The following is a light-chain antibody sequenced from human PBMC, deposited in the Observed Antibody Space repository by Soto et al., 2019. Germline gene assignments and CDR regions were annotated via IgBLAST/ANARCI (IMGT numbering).Light chain of an antibody. Sequence: QSALTQPACVSRSPGQSITISCTVTSSAVGGYNYVSWYQQHPGKAPKLMIYDVSNRPSGVSNRFSGSKYGNTASLTISGLQAEDEAYYYCSSYTSSSTLVEFGGGTKVTVL. CDR1: SSAVGGYNY. V-gene: IGLV2-14*01. CDR3: SSYTSSSTLVE. CDR2: DVS. J-gene: IGLJ2*01.